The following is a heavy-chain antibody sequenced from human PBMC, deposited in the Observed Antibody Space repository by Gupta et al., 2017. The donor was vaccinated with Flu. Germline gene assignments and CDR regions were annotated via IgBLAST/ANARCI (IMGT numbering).Heavy chain of an antibody. Sequence: EVQLLESGGGLVEPGGSLRLSCAASGFIVTSYAMSWVRQAPGKGLEWVSAISGSGNTYYADSVKGRFTISRDNSKNTLYVEMKSLRAEDTAVYYCASRGRATGTTPDYWGQGTLVTVSS. CDR1: GFIVTSYA. V-gene: IGHV3-23*01. CDR2: ISGSGNT. D-gene: IGHD1-1*01. J-gene: IGHJ4*02. CDR3: ASRGRATGTTPDY.